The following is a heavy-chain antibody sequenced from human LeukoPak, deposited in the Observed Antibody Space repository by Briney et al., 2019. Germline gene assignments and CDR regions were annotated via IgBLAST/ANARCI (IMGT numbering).Heavy chain of an antibody. Sequence: PSETLSLTCTVSGGSISSYYWSWIRQPPGRGLEWIGYICYSGSTNYNPSLKSRVTISVDTSKNQFSLKLSSVTAADTAVYYCAKKTGTKGPFDYWGQGTLVTVSS. CDR1: GGSISSYY. V-gene: IGHV4-59*01. D-gene: IGHD7-27*01. CDR2: ICYSGST. CDR3: AKKTGTKGPFDY. J-gene: IGHJ4*02.